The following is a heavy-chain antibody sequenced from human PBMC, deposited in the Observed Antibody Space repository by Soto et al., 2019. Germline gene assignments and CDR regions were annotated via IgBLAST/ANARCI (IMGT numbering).Heavy chain of an antibody. V-gene: IGHV1-69*06. CDR3: ARFGGGAIINYAVMAGGPNYFDY. J-gene: IGHJ4*02. Sequence: SVKVSCKASGGTFSSYAISWVRQAPGQGLEWVGGIIPIVPPAMYAQKFQGRVTITADKSTSTAYMELSSLRSEDTAVYYCARFGGGAIINYAVMAGGPNYFDYWGQGTLVTVTT. D-gene: IGHD3-9*01. CDR2: IIPIVPPA. CDR1: GGTFSSYA.